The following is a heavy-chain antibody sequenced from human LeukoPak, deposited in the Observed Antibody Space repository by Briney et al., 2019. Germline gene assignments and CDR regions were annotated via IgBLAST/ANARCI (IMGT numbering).Heavy chain of an antibody. CDR3: AKPPSIAVAGARAYFDY. J-gene: IGHJ4*02. CDR2: ISGSGGST. V-gene: IGHV3-23*01. D-gene: IGHD6-19*01. CDR1: GFTFSSYA. Sequence: GGSLRLSCAASGFTFSSYAMSWVRQAPGKGLEWVSAISGSGGSTYYADSVKGRFTISRDNSKSTLYLQMNSLRAEDTAVYYCAKPPSIAVAGARAYFDYWGQGTLVTVSS.